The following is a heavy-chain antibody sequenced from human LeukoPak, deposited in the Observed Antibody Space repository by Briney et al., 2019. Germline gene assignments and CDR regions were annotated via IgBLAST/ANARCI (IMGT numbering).Heavy chain of an antibody. Sequence: GVSLRLSCPPSGFTFSTYFMSWVHQAPGKGPEGVSTISASGFGTYYSDSVKGRFTVSRDNSKNTLYLQMNSLRAEDTAVYFCANLRGLGSSYFDSWGKGTLVTV. CDR1: GFTFSTYF. V-gene: IGHV3-23*01. CDR2: ISASGFGT. CDR3: ANLRGLGSSYFDS. J-gene: IGHJ4*02. D-gene: IGHD3-10*01.